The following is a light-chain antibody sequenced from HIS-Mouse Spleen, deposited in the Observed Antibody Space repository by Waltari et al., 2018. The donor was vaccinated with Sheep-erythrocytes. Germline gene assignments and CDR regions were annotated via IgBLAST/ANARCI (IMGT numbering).Light chain of an antibody. CDR3: QAWDSSTAVV. J-gene: IGLJ2*01. CDR2: QDS. CDR1: QLGDKY. Sequence: SYELTQPPSVSVSPGQTASITCSGDQLGDKYACWYQQKPGQSPVLVIYQDSKRPSGVPERFSGYDSGNTATLTISGTQAMDEADYYCQAWDSSTAVVFGGGTKLTVL. V-gene: IGLV3-1*01.